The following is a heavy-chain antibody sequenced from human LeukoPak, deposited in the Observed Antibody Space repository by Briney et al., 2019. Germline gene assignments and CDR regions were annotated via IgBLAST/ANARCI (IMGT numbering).Heavy chain of an antibody. CDR2: IRYDGSDK. D-gene: IGHD2-2*01. Sequence: GGSLRLSCAASGFPFSRHGMHWVRQAPGKGLEWVAFIRYDGSDKYYADSVKGRFTISRDNSENTLYLQMNSLRPEDTAVYYCAKGFYYCSNNCPQYYHYMDVWGKGTTVIVSS. CDR1: GFPFSRHG. CDR3: AKGFYYCSNNCPQYYHYMDV. V-gene: IGHV3-30*02. J-gene: IGHJ6*03.